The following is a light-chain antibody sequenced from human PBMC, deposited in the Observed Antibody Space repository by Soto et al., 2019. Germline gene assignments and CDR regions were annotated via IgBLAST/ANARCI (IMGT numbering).Light chain of an antibody. CDR2: AES. CDR3: QQSYSIPYT. J-gene: IGKJ2*01. Sequence: DIQMTQSPSSLSASVGDRVTITCRANQGTSRFLQWYQQKPGQAPKFLIYAESSLQSGVPSRFSGSGSGTDFILTISSLQPEDFATSYCQQSYSIPYTFGQGTKLDIK. V-gene: IGKV1-39*01. CDR1: QGTSRF.